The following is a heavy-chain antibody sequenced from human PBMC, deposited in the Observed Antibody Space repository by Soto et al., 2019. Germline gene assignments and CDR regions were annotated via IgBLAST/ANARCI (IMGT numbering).Heavy chain of an antibody. Sequence: QVQLVESGGGVVQPGRSLRLSCAASGFTFSSYGMHWVRQAPGKGLEWVAVISYDGSNKYYADSVKGRFTISRNNSKNTLYLQMHSLRAEDTAVYYCAKEQLRGVRGVITYYYGMDVWGQGTTVTVSS. D-gene: IGHD3-10*01. J-gene: IGHJ6*02. V-gene: IGHV3-30*18. CDR1: GFTFSSYG. CDR2: ISYDGSNK. CDR3: AKEQLRGVRGVITYYYGMDV.